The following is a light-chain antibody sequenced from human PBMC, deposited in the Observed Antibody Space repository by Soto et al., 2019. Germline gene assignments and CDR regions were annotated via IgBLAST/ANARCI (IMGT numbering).Light chain of an antibody. V-gene: IGLV2-14*01. CDR2: EVS. CDR1: SSDVGGYNY. J-gene: IGLJ1*01. Sequence: QSVLTQPASVSGSPGQSITISCTGTSSDVGGYNYVSWYQQHPGKAPKLIIYEVSDRPSGVSDRFSGSKSDNTASLTISGLQAEDEADYYCSSYTSSGTQVFGTGTKVPVL. CDR3: SSYTSSGTQV.